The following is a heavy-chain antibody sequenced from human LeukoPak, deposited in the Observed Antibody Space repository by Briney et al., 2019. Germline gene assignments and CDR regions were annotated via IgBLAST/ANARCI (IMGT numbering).Heavy chain of an antibody. Sequence: GRSLRLSCAASGFTFSSYGMHWVRQAPGKGLEWVAVIWYDGSNKYYADSVKGRFTISRDSSKNTLYLQMNSLRAEDTAVYYCARDLITMVRGVIKKNYFDYWGQGTLVTVSS. CDR3: ARDLITMVRGVIKKNYFDY. V-gene: IGHV3-33*01. CDR1: GFTFSSYG. D-gene: IGHD3-10*01. CDR2: IWYDGSNK. J-gene: IGHJ4*02.